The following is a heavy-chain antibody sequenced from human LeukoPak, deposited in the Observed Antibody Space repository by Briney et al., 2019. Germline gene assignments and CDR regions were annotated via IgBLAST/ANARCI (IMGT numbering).Heavy chain of an antibody. Sequence: SGGSLRLSCAASGFTFSNYYMSWVRQAPGKGLEWVSAISGSGDSIFYADSVKGRFTISRDNSKTTLYVQMNSLRAEDTAVYYCAKSLLTGYSLFDSWGQGTLVTVSS. CDR3: AKSLLTGYSLFDS. CDR1: GFTFSNYY. D-gene: IGHD3-9*01. J-gene: IGHJ4*02. V-gene: IGHV3-23*01. CDR2: ISGSGDSI.